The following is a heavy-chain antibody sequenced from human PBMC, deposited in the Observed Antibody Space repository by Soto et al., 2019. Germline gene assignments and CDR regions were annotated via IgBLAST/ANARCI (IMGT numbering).Heavy chain of an antibody. J-gene: IGHJ3*02. CDR3: ARVKAIAIFAVIIGDAFDI. CDR1: GGSISSYY. V-gene: IGHV4-59*01. D-gene: IGHD3-3*01. Sequence: PETLSLTCTVSGGSISSYYRSWIRQPPGKGLEWIGHVDNSGSTNYNPSLGGRVSISVDTSKNQFSLRLSSATAADTAVYYCARVKAIAIFAVIIGDAFDIWGQGTMVTVSS. CDR2: VDNSGST.